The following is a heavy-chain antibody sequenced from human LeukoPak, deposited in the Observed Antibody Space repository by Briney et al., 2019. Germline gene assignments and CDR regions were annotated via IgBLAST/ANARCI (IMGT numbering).Heavy chain of an antibody. CDR3: ARDSSGYPDY. D-gene: IGHD3-22*01. Sequence: SGTLSLTCTVSGGSISSFYWSWIRQPPGKGLEWIGYIYYSGSTNYNPSLKSRVTISVDTSKNQFSLKLSSVTAADTAVYYCARDSSGYPDYWGQGTLVTVSS. CDR1: GGSISSFY. J-gene: IGHJ4*02. V-gene: IGHV4-59*01. CDR2: IYYSGST.